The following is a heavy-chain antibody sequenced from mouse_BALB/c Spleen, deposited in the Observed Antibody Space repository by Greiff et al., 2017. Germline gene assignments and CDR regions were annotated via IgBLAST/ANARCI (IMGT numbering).Heavy chain of an antibody. V-gene: IGHV3-6*02. Sequence: DVKLQESGPGLVKPSQSLSLTCSVTGYSITSGYYWNWIRQFPGNKLEWMGYISYDGSNNYNPSLKNRISITRDTSKNQFFLKLNSVTTEDTATYYCARNYRYDRAMDYWGQGTSVTVSS. D-gene: IGHD2-14*01. CDR3: ARNYRYDRAMDY. J-gene: IGHJ4*01. CDR1: GYSITSGYY. CDR2: ISYDGSN.